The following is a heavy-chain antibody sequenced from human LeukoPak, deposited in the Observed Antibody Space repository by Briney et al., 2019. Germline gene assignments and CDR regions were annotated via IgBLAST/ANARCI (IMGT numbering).Heavy chain of an antibody. CDR2: INHSGST. D-gene: IGHD1-26*01. Sequence: PSETLSLTCAVYGGSFSGYYWSWIRQPPGKGLEWIGEINHSGSTNYNPSPKSRVTISVDTSKNQFSLKLSAVTAADTAVYYCARSGSYLPYFDYWGQGTLVTVSS. J-gene: IGHJ4*02. V-gene: IGHV4-34*01. CDR1: GGSFSGYY. CDR3: ARSGSYLPYFDY.